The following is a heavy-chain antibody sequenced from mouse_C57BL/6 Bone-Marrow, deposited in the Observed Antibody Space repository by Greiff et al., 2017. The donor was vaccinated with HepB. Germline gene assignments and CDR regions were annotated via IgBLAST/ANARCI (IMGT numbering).Heavy chain of an antibody. CDR3: ARRGYGSSLPYAMDY. Sequence: VKLMESGPGLVQPSQSLSITCTVSGFSLTSYGVHWVRQSPGKGLEWLGVIWSGGSTDYNAAFISRLSISKDNSKSQVFFKMNSLQADDTAIYYCARRGYGSSLPYAMDYWGQGTSVTVSS. J-gene: IGHJ4*01. CDR1: GFSLTSYG. V-gene: IGHV2-2*01. D-gene: IGHD1-1*01. CDR2: IWSGGST.